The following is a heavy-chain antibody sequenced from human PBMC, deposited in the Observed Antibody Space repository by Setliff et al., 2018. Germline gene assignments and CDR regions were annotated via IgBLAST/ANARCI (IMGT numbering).Heavy chain of an antibody. V-gene: IGHV4-4*02. CDR2: INHSGDT. CDR1: GDSISSGNW. CDR3: ARATSGWYSAYYYYMDV. D-gene: IGHD6-19*01. J-gene: IGHJ6*03. Sequence: SETLSLTCAVSGDSISSGNWWSWVRQPPEKGLEWIGEINHSGDTNYNPSLKSRVTMSVDTSKNQFSLNLTSVTAAGTAVYYCARATSGWYSAYYYYMDVWGKGTTVTVSS.